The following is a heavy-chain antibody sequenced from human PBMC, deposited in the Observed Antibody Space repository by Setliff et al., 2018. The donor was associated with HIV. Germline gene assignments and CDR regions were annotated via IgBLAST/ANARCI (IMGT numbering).Heavy chain of an antibody. CDR3: AKTNIPMPRSGTRLES. D-gene: IGHD2-2*02. CDR2: IYLGETT. V-gene: IGHV4-59*11. Sequence: SETLSLTCTVSSGYMSGHFWTWIRQTPGEGLEWIGNIYLGETTNYNPSLKSRVTILMDILKNQISLNVTSVTAADTATYYCAKTNIPMPRSGTRLESWGPGRLVTVSS. CDR1: SGYMSGHF. J-gene: IGHJ4*02.